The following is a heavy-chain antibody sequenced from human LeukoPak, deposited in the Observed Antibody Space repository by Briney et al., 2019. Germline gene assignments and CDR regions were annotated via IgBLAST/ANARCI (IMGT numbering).Heavy chain of an antibody. J-gene: IGHJ4*02. CDR2: TRNKANSYTT. V-gene: IGHV3-72*01. D-gene: IGHD3-9*01. CDR3: ARLGRNFELGIY. CDR1: GLTFSDHY. Sequence: GGSLRLSCAASGLTFSDHYMDWVRQAPGKGLEWVGRTRNKANSYTTEYAASVKGRFTISRDNAKNTLYLQMDSLSAEDTAVYYCARLGRNFELGIYWGQGTLVTVSS.